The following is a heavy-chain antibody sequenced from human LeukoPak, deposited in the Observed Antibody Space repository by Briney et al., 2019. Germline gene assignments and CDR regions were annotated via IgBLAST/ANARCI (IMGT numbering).Heavy chain of an antibody. CDR1: GFTFSSYW. Sequence: PGGSLRLSCAASGFTFSSYWMSWVRQAPGRGLEWVANINQDGSAKYSVDSVKGRFTISRDNAKNSLYLQMNSLRAEDTAVYYCARAAGGSYPGYFDYWGQGTLVTVSS. D-gene: IGHD1-26*01. CDR3: ARAAGGSYPGYFDY. CDR2: INQDGSAK. J-gene: IGHJ4*02. V-gene: IGHV3-7*01.